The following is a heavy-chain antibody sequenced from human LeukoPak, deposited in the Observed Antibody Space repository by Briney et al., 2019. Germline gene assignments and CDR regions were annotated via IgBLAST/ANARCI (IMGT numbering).Heavy chain of an antibody. D-gene: IGHD6-6*01. J-gene: IGHJ6*03. Sequence: ASVKVSCKASGYTFTSYAMHWVRQAPGQRLEGMGWSSAYNGNTNYAQKLQGRVTMTTDTSTSTAYMELRSLRSDDTAVYYCARDNEQLVPYYYYMDVWGKGTTVTVSS. V-gene: IGHV1-18*01. CDR3: ARDNEQLVPYYYYMDV. CDR1: GYTFTSYA. CDR2: SSAYNGNT.